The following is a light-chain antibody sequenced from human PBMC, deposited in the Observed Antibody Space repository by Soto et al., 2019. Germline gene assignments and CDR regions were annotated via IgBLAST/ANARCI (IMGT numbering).Light chain of an antibody. J-gene: IGKJ4*01. Sequence: EIVLTQSPATLSLSRGERATLSCRVSERNYSAYLGWYQQKPGQAPRLLIYGTSSRATGIPDRFSGSGSGTDFTLTISSLQPEDFATYYCQQSYSTPLTFGGGTKVDIK. V-gene: IGKV3D-20*02. CDR3: QQSYSTPLT. CDR1: ERNYSAY. CDR2: GTS.